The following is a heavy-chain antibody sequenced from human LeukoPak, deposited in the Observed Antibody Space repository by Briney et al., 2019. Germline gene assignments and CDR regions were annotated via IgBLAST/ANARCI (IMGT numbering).Heavy chain of an antibody. V-gene: IGHV4-59*01. CDR1: GGSISSYY. CDR2: IYYSGST. D-gene: IGHD2-15*01. CDR3: ARSSNCSGGSCYYYYMDV. J-gene: IGHJ6*03. Sequence: SETLSLTCTVSGGSISSYYWSWIRQPPGKGLEWIGYIYYSGSTNYNPSLKSRVTISLDTSKNQFSLKLSSVTAADTAVYYCARSSNCSGGSCYYYYMDVWGKGTTVTVSS.